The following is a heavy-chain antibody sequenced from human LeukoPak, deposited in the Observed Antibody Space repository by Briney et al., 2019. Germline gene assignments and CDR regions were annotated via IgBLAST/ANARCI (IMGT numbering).Heavy chain of an antibody. CDR2: ISSSSSYI. D-gene: IGHD6-19*01. J-gene: IGHJ4*02. CDR1: GFTLSSYT. CDR3: TRDAEYSSGLTE. Sequence: GSLRLSCAASGFTLSSYTMNWVRQAPGKGLEWVSSISSSSSYIYYADSVKGRFTISRDNAKKSLYLQMNSLRAEDTAVYYCTRDAEYSSGLTEWGQGTLVTVSS. V-gene: IGHV3-21*01.